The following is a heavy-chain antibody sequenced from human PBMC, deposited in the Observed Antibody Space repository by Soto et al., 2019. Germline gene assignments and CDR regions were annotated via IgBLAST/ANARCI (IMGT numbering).Heavy chain of an antibody. CDR2: ISYSGGT. CDR3: ATPVAQKDYYGMDV. V-gene: IGHV4-30-4*01. CDR1: GDSISSGDYY. D-gene: IGHD6-19*01. J-gene: IGHJ6*02. Sequence: VQLQQSGPGLVKPSQILSLTCSVSGDSISSGDYYWSWIRQSSEKALEWIGHISYSGGTYYNPVLKSRLTISTATSKNQFSLKLSSVTAADTAVYFCATPVAQKDYYGMDVWGQGTTVTVSS.